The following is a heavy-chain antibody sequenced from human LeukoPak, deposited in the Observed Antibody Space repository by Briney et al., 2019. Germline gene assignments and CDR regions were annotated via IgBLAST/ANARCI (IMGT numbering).Heavy chain of an antibody. D-gene: IGHD1-7*01. CDR3: ARETTDAFDI. Sequence: GGSLRLSCAASGFTFRNYAMNWVRQAPGKGLEWVSGISISGGITYYADSVKGRFTISRDNAKNSLYLQMNSLRAEDTAVYYYARETTDAFDIWGQGTMVTVSS. V-gene: IGHV3-48*01. CDR1: GFTFRNYA. CDR2: ISISGGIT. J-gene: IGHJ3*02.